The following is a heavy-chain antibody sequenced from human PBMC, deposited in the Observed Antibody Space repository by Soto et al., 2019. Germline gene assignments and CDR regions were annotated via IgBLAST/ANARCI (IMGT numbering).Heavy chain of an antibody. CDR2: IGPESGAT. J-gene: IGHJ4*02. Sequence: ASVKVSCKTSGYTFTGHYIHWVRQAPQQGPEWVGEIGPESGATRYAQKFRDRVTMTMDTSITTVYMELKNLSPDDTAVYYCGRGRSGQIVVFYWGQGTPVTVSS. V-gene: IGHV1-2*02. CDR1: GYTFTGHY. D-gene: IGHD1-26*01. CDR3: GRGRSGQIVVFY.